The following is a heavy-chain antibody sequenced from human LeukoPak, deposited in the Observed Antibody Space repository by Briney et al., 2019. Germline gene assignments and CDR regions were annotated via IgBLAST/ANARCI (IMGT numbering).Heavy chain of an antibody. CDR1: GGSISSSSYY. J-gene: IGHJ5*02. D-gene: IGHD3-16*02. V-gene: IGHV4-39*01. CDR3: ARQITSGGVIATNWFDP. CDR2: IYYSGST. Sequence: SETLSLTCTVSGGSISSSSYYWGWIRQPPGKGLEWIGSIYYSGSTYYNPSLKSRVTISVDTSKNQFSLKLSSVTAADTAVYYCARQITSGGVIATNWFDPWGQGTLVTVSS.